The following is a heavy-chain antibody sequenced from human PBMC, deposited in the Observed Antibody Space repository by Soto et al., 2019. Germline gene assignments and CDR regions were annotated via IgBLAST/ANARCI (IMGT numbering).Heavy chain of an antibody. V-gene: IGHV4-30-2*01. CDR2: IYHSGST. J-gene: IGHJ6*02. Sequence: SETLSLTCAVSGGSISSGGYSWSWIRQPPGKGLEWIGYIYHSGSTYYDPSLKSRVTISVDRSKNQFSLKLSSVTAADTAVYYCARGYGSGSYYPDYYYYYGMDVWGQGTTVTVSS. D-gene: IGHD3-10*01. CDR1: GGSISSGGYS. CDR3: ARGYGSGSYYPDYYYYYGMDV.